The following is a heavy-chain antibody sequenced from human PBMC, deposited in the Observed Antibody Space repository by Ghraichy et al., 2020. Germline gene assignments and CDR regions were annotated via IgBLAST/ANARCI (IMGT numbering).Heavy chain of an antibody. CDR3: ARGGAAPSIDY. Sequence: GGSLRLSCAASGFTFSDSWMHWVRQAPGKGLVWVSQIKYDGSDTFYADSVKGRFTISRDNAKNTLYLQMDSLRVEDTAVYYCARGGAAPSIDYWGQGTLVTVSS. D-gene: IGHD6-6*01. V-gene: IGHV3-74*01. J-gene: IGHJ4*02. CDR2: IKYDGSDT. CDR1: GFTFSDSW.